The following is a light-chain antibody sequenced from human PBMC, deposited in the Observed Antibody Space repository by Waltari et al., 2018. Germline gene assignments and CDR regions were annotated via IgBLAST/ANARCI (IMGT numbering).Light chain of an antibody. CDR3: QQYDNWPLT. CDR2: AAS. V-gene: IGKV3-15*01. CDR1: QSVSSN. Sequence: EIVMTQSPATLSVSPGERATLSCRASQSVSSNLAWYQQGPGRAPRLLIHAASARATGIPARFSGSGSGTEFTLTISSLQSEDFAIYFCQQYDNWPLTFGQGTKLEIK. J-gene: IGKJ2*01.